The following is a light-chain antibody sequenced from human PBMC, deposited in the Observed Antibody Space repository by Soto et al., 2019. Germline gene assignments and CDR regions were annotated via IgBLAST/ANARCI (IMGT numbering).Light chain of an antibody. V-gene: IGKV3-11*01. CDR2: DAS. Sequence: EIVWTQSPATLSLSPGERATLSCRASQSVSIYLAWYQQKPGQAPSLLIYDASNRATGIPARFSGSGSGTDFSLTISSLEPEDFAVYYCQQRSNWPITFGQGTRLEIK. CDR1: QSVSIY. J-gene: IGKJ5*01. CDR3: QQRSNWPIT.